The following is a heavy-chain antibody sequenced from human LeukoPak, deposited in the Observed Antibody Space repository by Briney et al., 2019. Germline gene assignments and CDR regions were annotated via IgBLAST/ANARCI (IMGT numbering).Heavy chain of an antibody. J-gene: IGHJ4*02. Sequence: SETLSLTCTVSGGSMSSSSNYWNWIRQPAGKGLEWIGRIYSSGTTTYNPSLKGRVTISPDTSKNQFSLKLTCVTAADTAVYYCARIFCSGGNCYHFDYWGQGTLVTVSS. V-gene: IGHV4-61*02. CDR3: ARIFCSGGNCYHFDY. CDR1: GGSMSSSSNY. CDR2: IYSSGTT. D-gene: IGHD2-15*01.